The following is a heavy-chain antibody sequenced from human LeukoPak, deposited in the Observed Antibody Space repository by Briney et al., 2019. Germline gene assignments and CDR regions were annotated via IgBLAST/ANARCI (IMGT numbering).Heavy chain of an antibody. D-gene: IGHD6-13*01. J-gene: IGHJ4*02. Sequence: GGSLRLSCAASGFTFSSYSMNWVRQAPRKGLEWVSYISSSSSTIYYADSVKGRFTISRDNAKNSLYLQMNSLRAEDTAVYYCARVSSWYSVDFWGQGTLVTVSS. V-gene: IGHV3-48*04. CDR3: ARVSSWYSVDF. CDR2: ISSSSSTI. CDR1: GFTFSSYS.